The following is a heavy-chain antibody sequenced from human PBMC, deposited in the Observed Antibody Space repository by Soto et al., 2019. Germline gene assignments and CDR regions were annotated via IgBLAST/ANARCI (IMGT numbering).Heavy chain of an antibody. V-gene: IGHV1-69*13. CDR2: IIPIFGTA. D-gene: IGHD4-17*01. CDR3: ARGDSNGGYPTS. CDR1: GGTFSSYA. Sequence: AVKVSCKASGGTFSSYAISWVRQAPGQGLEWMGGIIPIFGTANYAQKFQGRVTITADESTSTAYMELSSLRSEDTAVYYCARGDSNGGYPTSWGQGTLVTVSS. J-gene: IGHJ4*02.